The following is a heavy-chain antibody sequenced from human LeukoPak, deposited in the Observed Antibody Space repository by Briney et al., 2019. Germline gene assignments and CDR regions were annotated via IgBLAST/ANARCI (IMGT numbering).Heavy chain of an antibody. V-gene: IGHV4-39*01. J-gene: IGHJ5*02. CDR1: GGSTSSSSYY. CDR2: IYYNGDA. CDR3: ARVYDFWSGSPFDP. Sequence: PSETLSLTCTVSGGSTSSSSYYWIWIRQPPGKGLEWIGSIYYNGDAHYSPSLKSRVTISVDTSKNQFSLKLSSVTAADTAVYYCARVYDFWSGSPFDPWGQGTLVTVSS. D-gene: IGHD3-3*01.